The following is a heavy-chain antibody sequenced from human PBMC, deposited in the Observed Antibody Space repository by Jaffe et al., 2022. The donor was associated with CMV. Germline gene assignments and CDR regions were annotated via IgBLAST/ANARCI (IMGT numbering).Heavy chain of an antibody. J-gene: IGHJ4*02. CDR3: AKVRWGELRGAFDY. CDR2: ISWNSGSI. CDR1: GFTFDDYA. Sequence: EVQLVESGGGLVQPGRSLRLSCAASGFTFDDYAMHWVRQAPGKGLEWVSGISWNSGSIGYADSVKGRFTISRDNAKNSLYLQMNSLRAEDTALYYCAKVRWGELRGAFDYWGQGTLVTVSS. V-gene: IGHV3-9*01. D-gene: IGHD3-16*01.